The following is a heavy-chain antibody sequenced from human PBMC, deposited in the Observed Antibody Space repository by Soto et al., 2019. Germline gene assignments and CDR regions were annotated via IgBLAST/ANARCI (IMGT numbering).Heavy chain of an antibody. Sequence: QVQLQESGPGLVKPSETLSLTCTVSGGSISSSSWNWIRQSAGKGLEWIGRMYSSGSTKYNPSLNSRVTMSLDTSRNQFSLKLSSVTAADTAVYYCAKRGREARELGADNWLDPWGQGIRVIVSS. J-gene: IGHJ5*02. CDR3: AKRGREARELGADNWLDP. CDR1: GGSISSSS. V-gene: IGHV4-4*07. D-gene: IGHD1-7*01. CDR2: MYSSGST.